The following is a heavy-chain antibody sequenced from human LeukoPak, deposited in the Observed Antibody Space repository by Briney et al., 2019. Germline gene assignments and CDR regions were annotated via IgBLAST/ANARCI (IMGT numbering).Heavy chain of an antibody. CDR3: ARDPLRFGELLGYFDY. V-gene: IGHV1-18*01. J-gene: IGHJ4*02. CDR2: ISAYNGNT. Sequence: ASVKVSCKASGGTFSSYAISWVRQAPGQGLEWMACISAYNGNTKYAQKFQGRVTMTTDTSTSTAYMELRSLRSDDTAVYYCARDPLRFGELLGYFDYWGQGTLVTVSS. CDR1: GGTFSSYA. D-gene: IGHD3-10*01.